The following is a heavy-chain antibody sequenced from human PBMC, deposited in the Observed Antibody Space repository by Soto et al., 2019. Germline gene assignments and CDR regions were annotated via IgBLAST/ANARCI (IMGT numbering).Heavy chain of an antibody. CDR3: AKDFKVSGSHYGTLNYYYGMDV. CDR1: GFTFSTYG. D-gene: IGHD3-10*01. V-gene: IGHV3-30*18. Sequence: GGSLRLSCAAFGFTFSTYGMQWVRQAPGKGLEWVAVISYDGYLKYYVDAVKGRFTVARDNSKNTLFLEMNSLRVEDTAVYFCAKDFKVSGSHYGTLNYYYGMDVWGQGTTVTVSS. CDR2: ISYDGYLK. J-gene: IGHJ6*02.